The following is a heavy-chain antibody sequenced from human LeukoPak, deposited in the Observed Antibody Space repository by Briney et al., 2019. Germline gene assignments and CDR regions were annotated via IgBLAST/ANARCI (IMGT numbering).Heavy chain of an antibody. V-gene: IGHV1-18*01. Sequence: GASVKVSCKASGYTFTSYGISWVRQAPGQGLEWMGWISAYNGNTNYAQKLQGRVTMTTDTSTSTAYMELRSLRSDDTAVYYCARDRKGEYYYGSGSYQSFDYWGQGTPVTVSS. CDR2: ISAYNGNT. J-gene: IGHJ4*02. CDR1: GYTFTSYG. CDR3: ARDRKGEYYYGSGSYQSFDY. D-gene: IGHD3-10*01.